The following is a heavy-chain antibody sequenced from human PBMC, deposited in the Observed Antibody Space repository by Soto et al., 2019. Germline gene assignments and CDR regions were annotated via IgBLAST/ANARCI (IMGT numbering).Heavy chain of an antibody. D-gene: IGHD3-22*01. Sequence: GGSLRLSCAASGFTFSSYAMHWVRQAPGKGLEWVAVISYDGSTYYADSVKGRFTISRDNSKNTLYLQMNSLRAEDTAVYYCAKVRYYDSSGYYDNYYFDYWGQGTLVTVSS. CDR1: GFTFSSYA. V-gene: IGHV3-30-3*01. CDR2: ISYDGST. J-gene: IGHJ4*02. CDR3: AKVRYYDSSGYYDNYYFDY.